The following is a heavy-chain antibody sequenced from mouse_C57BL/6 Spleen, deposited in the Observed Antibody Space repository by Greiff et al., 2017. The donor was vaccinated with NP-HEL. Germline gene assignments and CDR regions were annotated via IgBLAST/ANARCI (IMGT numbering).Heavy chain of an antibody. J-gene: IGHJ4*01. CDR3: ARTGSEAMDY. CDR2: IDPSDSYT. CDR1: GYTFTSYW. Sequence: QVQLQQPGAELVMPGASVKLSCKASGYTFTSYWMHWVKQRPGQGLEWIGEIDPSDSYTTYHQKFKGKSTLTVDKSSSTAYMQLSSLTSEDSAVYYCARTGSEAMDYWGQGTSVTVSS. V-gene: IGHV1-69*01.